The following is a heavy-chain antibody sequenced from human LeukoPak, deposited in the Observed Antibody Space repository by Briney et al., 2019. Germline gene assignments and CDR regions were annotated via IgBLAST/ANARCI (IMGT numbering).Heavy chain of an antibody. CDR2: IYHSGST. J-gene: IGHJ4*02. Sequence: PSETLSLTCTVSGGSISSSSYYWGWIRQPPGKGLEWIGSIYHSGSTYYNPSLKSRVTISVDTSKNRFSLKLSSVTAADTAVYYCARGEVPAAINYFDYWGQGTLVTVSS. D-gene: IGHD2-2*01. CDR3: ARGEVPAAINYFDY. V-gene: IGHV4-39*07. CDR1: GGSISSSSYY.